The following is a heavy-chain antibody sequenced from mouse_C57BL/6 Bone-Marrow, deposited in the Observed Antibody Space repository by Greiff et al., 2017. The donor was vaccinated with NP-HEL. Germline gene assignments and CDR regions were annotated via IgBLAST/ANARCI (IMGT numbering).Heavy chain of an antibody. CDR1: GFTFSSYT. Sequence: EVMLVESGGGLVKPGGSLKLSCAASGFTFSSYTMSWVRQTPEKRLEWVATISGGGGNTYYPASVKGRFTISRDNAKNTLYLQMSSLRSEDTVLYYCARPYDGRGYVDYWGQGTTLTVSS. V-gene: IGHV5-9*01. CDR3: ARPYDGRGYVDY. J-gene: IGHJ2*01. D-gene: IGHD2-10*01. CDR2: ISGGGGNT.